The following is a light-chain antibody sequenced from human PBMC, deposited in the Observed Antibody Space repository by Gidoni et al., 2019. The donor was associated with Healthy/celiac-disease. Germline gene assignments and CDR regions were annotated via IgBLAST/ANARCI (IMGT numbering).Light chain of an antibody. Sequence: QSALTQPASVSGSPGQSLTISCTGTSSDVGSYNLVSWYQQHPGKAPKLMIYEGSKRPSGVSNRFSGSKSGNTASLTIFGLQAGDEADYYCCSYAGSSTFWVFGGGTKLTVL. V-gene: IGLV2-23*01. CDR3: CSYAGSSTFWV. CDR2: EGS. J-gene: IGLJ3*02. CDR1: SSDVGSYNL.